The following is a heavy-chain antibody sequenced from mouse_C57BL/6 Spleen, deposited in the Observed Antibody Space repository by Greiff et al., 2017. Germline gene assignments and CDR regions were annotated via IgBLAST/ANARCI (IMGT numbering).Heavy chain of an antibody. Sequence: DVKLVESGGGLVKPGGSLKLSCAASGFTFSSYTMSWVRQTPEKRLEWVATISGGGGNTYYPASVKGRFTISRDNAKNTLYLQMSSLRSEDTALYYCARHADYYGSSYDWYFDVWGTRTTVTVSS. J-gene: IGHJ1*03. V-gene: IGHV5-9*01. D-gene: IGHD1-1*01. CDR1: GFTFSSYT. CDR3: ARHADYYGSSYDWYFDV. CDR2: ISGGGGNT.